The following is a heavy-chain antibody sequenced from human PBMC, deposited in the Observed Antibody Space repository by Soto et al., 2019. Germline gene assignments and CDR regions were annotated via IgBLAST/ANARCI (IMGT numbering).Heavy chain of an antibody. J-gene: IGHJ1*01. CDR2: INQGGSET. CDR3: ARDGPIQQLGQSYQF. Sequence: EVQLVESGGALVQPGGSLRLSCAASGFPFTVFWMSWVRRVPGEGLEWLANINQGGSETYYVDSVKGRFTISRDNAANLVYLEMNSLRAEDTAVYYCARDGPIQQLGQSYQFWGQGTLVTVSS. CDR1: GFPFTVFW. D-gene: IGHD4-4*01. V-gene: IGHV3-7*01.